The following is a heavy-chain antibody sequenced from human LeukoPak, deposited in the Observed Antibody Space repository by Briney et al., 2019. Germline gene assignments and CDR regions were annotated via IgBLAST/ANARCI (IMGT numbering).Heavy chain of an antibody. CDR1: GYTFTGYY. J-gene: IGHJ4*02. CDR3: ARAPNGRGSSFQFDY. D-gene: IGHD1-26*01. V-gene: IGHV1-2*06. CDR2: INPNSGGT. Sequence: ASVKVSCKASGYTFTGYYVHWVRQTPGQGLEWMGRINPNSGGTNYAQKFQGRVTMTRDTSISTAYMELSRLRSDDTAVYYCARAPNGRGSSFQFDYWGQGTLVTVSS.